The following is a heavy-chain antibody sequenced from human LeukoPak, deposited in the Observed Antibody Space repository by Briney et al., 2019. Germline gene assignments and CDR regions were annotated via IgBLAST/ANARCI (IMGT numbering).Heavy chain of an antibody. D-gene: IGHD3-10*01. J-gene: IGHJ4*02. V-gene: IGHV3-74*01. CDR2: INRDGSRT. CDR1: GFTFNNYW. Sequence: GGSLRLSCAASGFTFNNYWMHWVRQVPGKGLVWVSRINRDGSRTDYVDSAKGRFTISRDNAKNTLSLQMNSLRAEDTAVYYCARGNFYSGSGSSPLDYWGQGTLVTVSS. CDR3: ARGNFYSGSGSSPLDY.